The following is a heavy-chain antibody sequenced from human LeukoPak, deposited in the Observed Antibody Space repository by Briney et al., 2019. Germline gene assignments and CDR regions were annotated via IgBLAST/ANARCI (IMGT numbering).Heavy chain of an antibody. Sequence: GGSLGLSCAASGFTFSSYWMSWVRQAPGKGLEWVANIKQDGSEKYYVDSVKGRFTISRDNAKNSLYLQMNSLRAEDTAVYYCASLYYGSGSYYRDYWGQGTLVTVSS. D-gene: IGHD3-10*01. V-gene: IGHV3-7*01. J-gene: IGHJ4*02. CDR3: ASLYYGSGSYYRDY. CDR1: GFTFSSYW. CDR2: IKQDGSEK.